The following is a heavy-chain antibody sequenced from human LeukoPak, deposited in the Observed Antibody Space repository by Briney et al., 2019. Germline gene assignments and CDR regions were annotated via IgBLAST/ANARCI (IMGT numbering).Heavy chain of an antibody. CDR1: GGSITSSSYY. CDR2: IYYSGST. Sequence: PSETLSLTCTVSGGSITSSSYYWGWIRQPPGKGLEWIGSIYYSGSTYYNPSLKSRVTISVDTSNKLFSLKLSSVTAADTAVYYCARVSCSGGACPFGSWFDPWGQGTLVTVSS. J-gene: IGHJ5*02. D-gene: IGHD2-15*01. CDR3: ARVSCSGGACPFGSWFDP. V-gene: IGHV4-39*02.